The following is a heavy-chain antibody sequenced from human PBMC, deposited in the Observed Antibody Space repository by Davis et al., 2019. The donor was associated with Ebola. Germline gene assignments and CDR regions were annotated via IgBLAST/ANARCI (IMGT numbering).Heavy chain of an antibody. CDR3: ARGLVVVAAYY. Sequence: MPGGSLRLSCTVSAGSIRSSSYYWGWIRQPPGKGLEWLGSIYYTGSTYYNPSLKSRVTISVDTSKNQFSLKLSSVTAADTAVYYCARGLVVVAAYYWGQGTLVTVSS. D-gene: IGHD2-15*01. J-gene: IGHJ4*01. CDR2: IYYTGST. V-gene: IGHV4-39*01. CDR1: AGSIRSSSYY.